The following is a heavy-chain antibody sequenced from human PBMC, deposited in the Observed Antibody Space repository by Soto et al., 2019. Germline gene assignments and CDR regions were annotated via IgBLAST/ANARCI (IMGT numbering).Heavy chain of an antibody. CDR1: GFSFGDYA. CDR3: VRATYFSDSSGYTRCLDY. J-gene: IGHJ4*02. D-gene: IGHD3-22*01. Sequence: GGSLRLSCSASGFSFGDYAMGWFRQAPGEGLEWVGFIRSKAYGGTTEYAASVEGRFTISRDESKNSAYLQMNSLKTEDTAVYYCVRATYFSDSSGYTRCLDYWGQGTLVTVSP. CDR2: IRSKAYGGTT. V-gene: IGHV3-49*03.